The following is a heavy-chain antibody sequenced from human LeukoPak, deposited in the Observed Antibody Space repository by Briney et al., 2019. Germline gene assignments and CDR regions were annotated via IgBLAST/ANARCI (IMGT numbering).Heavy chain of an antibody. D-gene: IGHD3-10*01. J-gene: IGHJ6*03. Sequence: GGSLRLSCAAPGFTFSSYGMHWVRQAPGKGLEWVAVIWYDGSNKYYADSVKGRFTISRDNSKNTLYLQMNSLRAEDTAVYYCAKSYGSGSYPNYYYYYMDVWGKGTTVTVSS. CDR1: GFTFSSYG. CDR2: IWYDGSNK. V-gene: IGHV3-33*06. CDR3: AKSYGSGSYPNYYYYYMDV.